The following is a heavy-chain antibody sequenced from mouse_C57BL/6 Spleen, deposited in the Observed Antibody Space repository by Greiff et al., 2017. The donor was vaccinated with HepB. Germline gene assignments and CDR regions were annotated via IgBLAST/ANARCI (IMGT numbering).Heavy chain of an antibody. D-gene: IGHD2-3*01. CDR3: AREAYDGYRAWFAY. CDR2: INPNNGGT. Sequence: EVKLMESGPELVKPGASVKIPCKASGYTFTDYNMDWVKQSHGKSLEWIGDINPNNGGTIYNQKFKGKATLTVDKSSSTAYMELRSLTSEDTAVYYCAREAYDGYRAWFAYWGQGTLVTVSA. J-gene: IGHJ3*01. V-gene: IGHV1-18*01. CDR1: GYTFTDYN.